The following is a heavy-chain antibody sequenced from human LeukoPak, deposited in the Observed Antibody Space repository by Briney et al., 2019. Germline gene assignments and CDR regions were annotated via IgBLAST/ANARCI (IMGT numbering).Heavy chain of an antibody. V-gene: IGHV1-2*02. CDR2: INPNSGGT. CDR3: ARDAPIQSDFWSGYSGWFDP. J-gene: IGHJ5*02. Sequence: ASVKVSCKASGYTFTGYYMHWVRPAPGQGLEWMGWINPNSGGTNYAQKFQGRVTMTRATSISTAYMELSRLRSDDTAVYYCARDAPIQSDFWSGYSGWFDPWGQGTLVTVSS. D-gene: IGHD3-3*01. CDR1: GYTFTGYY.